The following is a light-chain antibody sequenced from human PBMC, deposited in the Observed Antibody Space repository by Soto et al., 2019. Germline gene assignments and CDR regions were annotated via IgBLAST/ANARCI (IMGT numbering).Light chain of an antibody. J-gene: IGKJ3*01. CDR2: HAS. CDR1: QSVGRDY. CDR3: QHYGGSFI. Sequence: EIVLTQSPGTLSLSPGESVTLSCRASQSVGRDYLAWFQHKPGQAPRLLVHHASTRATGVPDRFSGSGSGTDFTFTVSRLEPEDFAVYYCQHYGGSFIFGPGTKVDFK. V-gene: IGKV3-20*01.